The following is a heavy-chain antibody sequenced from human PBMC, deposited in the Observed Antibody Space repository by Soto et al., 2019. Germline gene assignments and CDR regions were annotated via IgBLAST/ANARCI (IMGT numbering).Heavy chain of an antibody. CDR1: GGTFSSYA. CDR3: ARADCSSTSCYYYYYYGMDV. V-gene: IGHV1-69*13. CDR2: IIPIFGTA. J-gene: IGHJ6*02. D-gene: IGHD2-2*01. Sequence: ASVKVSCKASGGTFSSYAISWVRQAPGQGLEWMGGIIPIFGTANYAQKFQGRVTITADESTSTAYMELSSLRSEDTAVYYCARADCSSTSCYYYYYYGMDVWGQGTTVTVSS.